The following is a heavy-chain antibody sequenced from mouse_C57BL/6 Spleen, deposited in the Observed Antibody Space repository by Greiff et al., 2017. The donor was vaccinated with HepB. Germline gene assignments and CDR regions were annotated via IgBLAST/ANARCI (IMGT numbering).Heavy chain of an antibody. V-gene: IGHV1-61*01. CDR1: GYTFTSYW. CDR2: IYPSDSET. CDR3: ARGSYGSSSFAY. D-gene: IGHD1-1*01. Sequence: VQLQQPGAELVRPGSSVKLSCKASGYTFTSYWMDWVKQRPGQGLEWIGNIYPSDSETHYNQKFKDKATLTVDKSSSTAYMQLSSLTSEDSAVYYCARGSYGSSSFAYWGQGTLVTVSA. J-gene: IGHJ3*01.